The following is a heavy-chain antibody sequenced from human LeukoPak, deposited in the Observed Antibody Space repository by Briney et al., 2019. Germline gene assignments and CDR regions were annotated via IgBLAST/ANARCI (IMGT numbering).Heavy chain of an antibody. CDR3: ARPQDGYNGFDC. J-gene: IGHJ4*02. CDR2: INSDGSNR. D-gene: IGHD5-24*01. V-gene: IGHV3-74*01. Sequence: PGGSLRLSCAASGFTSTSSWMHWVRQTPGKGLVWVSRINSDGSNRNYADSVKGRFTISRDNAKNALYLQMDSLRAEDAAVYYCARPQDGYNGFDCWGQGTLVTVSS. CDR1: GFTSTSSW.